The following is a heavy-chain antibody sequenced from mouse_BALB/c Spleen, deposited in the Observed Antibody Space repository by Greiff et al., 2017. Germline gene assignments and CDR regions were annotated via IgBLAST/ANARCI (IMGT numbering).Heavy chain of an antibody. D-gene: IGHD2-4*01. CDR3: ARDYDYDEAWFAY. V-gene: IGHV5-9-4*01. CDR1: GFTFSSYA. Sequence: EVQVVESGGGLVKPGGSLKLSCAASGFTFSSYAMSWVRQSPEKRLEWVAEISSGGSYTYYPDTVTGRFTISRDNAKNTLYLEMSSLRSEDTAMYYCARDYDYDEAWFAYWGQGTLVTVSA. CDR2: ISSGGSYT. J-gene: IGHJ3*01.